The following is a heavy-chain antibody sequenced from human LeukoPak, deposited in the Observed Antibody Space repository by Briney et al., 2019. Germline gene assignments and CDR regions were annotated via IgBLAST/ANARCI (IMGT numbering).Heavy chain of an antibody. D-gene: IGHD2-2*01. CDR1: GYTFTSCY. CDR2: INPSGGST. CDR3: ARDLANNLGYCSSTSCPYGMDV. Sequence: ASVKVSCKASGYTFTSCYMHWVRQAPGQGLEWMGIINPSGGSTSYAQKFQGRVTMTRDTSTSTVYMELSSLRSEDTAVYYCARDLANNLGYCSSTSCPYGMDVWGQGTTVTVSS. J-gene: IGHJ6*02. V-gene: IGHV1-46*01.